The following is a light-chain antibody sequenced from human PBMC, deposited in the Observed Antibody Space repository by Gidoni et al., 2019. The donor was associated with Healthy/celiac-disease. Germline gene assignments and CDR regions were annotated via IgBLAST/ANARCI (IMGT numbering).Light chain of an antibody. V-gene: IGKV3-20*01. CDR2: GAS. J-gene: IGKJ2*01. Sequence: DIVLTQSQGTLSLSPGERATLSCRASQSVSSSYLAWYQQKPGQAPRLLIYGASSRATGIPDRFSGSGSGTDFTLTISRLEPEDFAVYYCQQYGSSPRYTFXQXTKLEIK. CDR1: QSVSSSY. CDR3: QQYGSSPRYT.